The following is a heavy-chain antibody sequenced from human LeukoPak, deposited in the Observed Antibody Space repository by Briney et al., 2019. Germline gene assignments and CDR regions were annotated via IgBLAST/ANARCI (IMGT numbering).Heavy chain of an antibody. CDR1: GFTFSNAW. D-gene: IGHD1-1*01. CDR3: TTWPWYNWNDDAPFDP. V-gene: IGHV3-15*01. Sequence: PGGSLRLSCAASGFTFSNAWMSWVRQAPGKGLEWVGRIKSKTDGGTTDYAAPVKGRFTISRDDSKNTLYLQMNSLKTEDTAVYYCTTWPWYNWNDDAPFDPWGQGTLVTVSS. CDR2: IKSKTDGGTT. J-gene: IGHJ5*02.